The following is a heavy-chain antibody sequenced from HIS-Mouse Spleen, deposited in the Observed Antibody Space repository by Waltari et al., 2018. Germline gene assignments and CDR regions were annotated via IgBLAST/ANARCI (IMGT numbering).Heavy chain of an antibody. J-gene: IGHJ4*02. Sequence: QVQLVESGGGVVQPGRSLRLSCAASGFTFSSYGMHWVRQAPGKWLEWVAVIAYDGSNKDYADSVKGRFTIARDNSKNTLYLQMNSLRAEDTAVYYCAKDKHHAFDYWGQGTLVTVSS. CDR2: IAYDGSNK. V-gene: IGHV3-30*18. CDR1: GFTFSSYG. CDR3: AKDKHHAFDY.